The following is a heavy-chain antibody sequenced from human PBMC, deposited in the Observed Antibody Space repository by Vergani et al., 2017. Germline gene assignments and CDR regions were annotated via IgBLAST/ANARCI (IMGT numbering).Heavy chain of an antibody. CDR3: ARGPLTMVRGHYYMDV. D-gene: IGHD3-10*01. CDR1: GYTFTGYY. CDR2: INPNSGGT. Sequence: QVQLVQSGAEVKKPGASVKVSCKASGYTFTGYYMHWVRQAPGQGLEWMGWINPNSGGTNYAQKFQGRVTMTRDTSISTAYMELSRLRSDDTAVYYCARGPLTMVRGHYYMDVWGKGTTITVSS. V-gene: IGHV1-2*02. J-gene: IGHJ6*03.